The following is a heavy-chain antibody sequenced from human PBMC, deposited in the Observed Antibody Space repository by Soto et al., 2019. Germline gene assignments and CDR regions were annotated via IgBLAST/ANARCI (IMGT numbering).Heavy chain of an antibody. CDR3: AKSMGMATIIYFDY. CDR2: ISGSGGST. Sequence: GGSLRLSCAASGFTFSSYAMSWVRQAPGKGLEWVSAISGSGGSTYYADSVKGRFTISRDNSKNTLYLQMNSLRAEDTTVYYCAKSMGMATIIYFDYWGQGTLVTVSS. J-gene: IGHJ4*02. V-gene: IGHV3-23*01. D-gene: IGHD5-12*01. CDR1: GFTFSSYA.